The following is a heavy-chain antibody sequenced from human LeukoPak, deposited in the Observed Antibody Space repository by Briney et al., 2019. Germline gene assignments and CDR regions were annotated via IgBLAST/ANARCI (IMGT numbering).Heavy chain of an antibody. D-gene: IGHD5-18*01. CDR1: DGSIRSDSFY. Sequence: LEPLSLTCRVSDGSIRSDSFYWGWIRQPPGKGLEWIGSIYYSKNTYYNPSLKSRVTISADTSKNQFSLTLGSVSATDTAVYYCVSPRGFSYGYFDYWGQGTLVTVSS. CDR3: VSPRGFSYGYFDY. J-gene: IGHJ4*02. V-gene: IGHV4-39*01. CDR2: IYYSKNT.